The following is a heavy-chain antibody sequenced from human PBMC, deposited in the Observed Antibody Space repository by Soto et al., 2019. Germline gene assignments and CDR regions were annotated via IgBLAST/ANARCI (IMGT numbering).Heavy chain of an antibody. V-gene: IGHV1-18*01. CDR3: ARDGVDTATGYYYGMDV. J-gene: IGHJ6*02. CDR1: GYTFTSYA. CDR2: ISAYNGNT. D-gene: IGHD5-18*01. Sequence: ASVKVSCKASGYTFTSYAMHWVRQAPGQRLEWMGWISAYNGNTNYAQKLQGRVTMTTDTSTSTAYMELRSLRSDDTAVYYCARDGVDTATGYYYGMDVWGQGTTVTVSS.